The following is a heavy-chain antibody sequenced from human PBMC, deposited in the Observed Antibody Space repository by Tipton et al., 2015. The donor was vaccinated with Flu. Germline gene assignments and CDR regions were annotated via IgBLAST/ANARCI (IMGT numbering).Heavy chain of an antibody. D-gene: IGHD2-8*01. Sequence: TLSLTCSVSGDSISRGGYYWAWIRQHPGKGLEWIGYTSYTGSAHYNPSLKSRVTMSADTSKNQFSLTLTSVTAADTAVYFCARTSGVWFDPWGQGTLVSVSS. CDR3: ARTSGVWFDP. CDR2: TSYTGSA. V-gene: IGHV4-31*03. J-gene: IGHJ5*02. CDR1: GDSISRGGYY.